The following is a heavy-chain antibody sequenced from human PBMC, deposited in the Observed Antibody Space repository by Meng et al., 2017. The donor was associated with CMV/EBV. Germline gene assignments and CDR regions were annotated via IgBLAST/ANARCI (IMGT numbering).Heavy chain of an antibody. CDR3: AKDRASQWPDAFDI. CDR2: ISWNSGSI. Sequence: GGSLRLSCAASGFTFDDYAMHRVRQAPGKGLEWVSGISWNSGSIGYADSVKGRFTISRDNAKNSLYLQMNSLRAEDMALYYCAKDRASQWPDAFDIWGQGTMVTVSS. J-gene: IGHJ3*02. V-gene: IGHV3-9*03. D-gene: IGHD6-19*01. CDR1: GFTFDDYA.